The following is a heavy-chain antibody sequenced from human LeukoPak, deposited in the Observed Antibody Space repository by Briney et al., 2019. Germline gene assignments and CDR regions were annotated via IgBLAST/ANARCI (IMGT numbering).Heavy chain of an antibody. V-gene: IGHV3-23*01. J-gene: IGHJ5*02. CDR2: ISASGGTT. CDR3: AKGS. Sequence: GGSLRLSCAVSGFTFSNSAMSWVRQAPGKGLEWVSAISASGGTTYYADSVKGRFTISRDNSRNTLYLQMNSLRVEDTAVYYCAKGSWGQGTLVTVSS. CDR1: GFTFSNSA.